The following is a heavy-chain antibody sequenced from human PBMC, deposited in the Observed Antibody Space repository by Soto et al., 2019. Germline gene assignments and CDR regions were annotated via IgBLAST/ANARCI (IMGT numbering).Heavy chain of an antibody. CDR3: ARVVPLYDITPPIDY. Sequence: ASVKVSCKASGYTFTSYAMHWVRQDPGQRIEWMGWINAGNGNTKYSQKFQGRVTITRDTSASTAYMELSSLRSEDTAVYYCARVVPLYDITPPIDYWGKGTLVPVSS. V-gene: IGHV1-3*01. CDR2: INAGNGNT. J-gene: IGHJ4*02. CDR1: GYTFTSYA. D-gene: IGHD3-22*01.